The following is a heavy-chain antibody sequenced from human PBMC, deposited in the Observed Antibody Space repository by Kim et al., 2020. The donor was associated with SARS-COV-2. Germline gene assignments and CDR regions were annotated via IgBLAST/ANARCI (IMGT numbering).Heavy chain of an antibody. V-gene: IGHV1-69*13. CDR3: ARVYRDKLGGMDV. CDR2: IIPIFGTA. CDR1: GGTFSSYA. J-gene: IGHJ6*02. D-gene: IGHD1-26*01. Sequence: SVKVSCKASGGTFSSYAISWVRQAPGQGLEWMGGIIPIFGTANYAQKFQGRVTITADESTSTAYMELSSLRSEDTAVYYCARVYRDKLGGMDVWGQGTTVTVSS.